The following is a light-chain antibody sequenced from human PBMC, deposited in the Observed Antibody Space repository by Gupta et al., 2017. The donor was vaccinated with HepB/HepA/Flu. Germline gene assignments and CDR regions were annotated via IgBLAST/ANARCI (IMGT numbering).Light chain of an antibody. CDR3: AAWDTSLNVVV. J-gene: IGLJ2*01. Sequence: HSVLTQSTSVSGPPGPGVPTSSSGSSSIVGRNNVNWYQQLPGTAPKLLIYYNDERPSGVPDRISGSKSGTSASLAISGLQSEDEADYYCAAWDTSLNVVVFGGGTKLTVL. CDR2: YND. V-gene: IGLV1-44*01. CDR1: SSIVGRNN.